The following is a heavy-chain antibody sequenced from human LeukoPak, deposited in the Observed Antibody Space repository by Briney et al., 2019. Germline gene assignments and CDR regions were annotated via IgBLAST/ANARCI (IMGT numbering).Heavy chain of an antibody. V-gene: IGHV3-23*01. Sequence: PGGSLRLSCAASGFTFSSYAMSWVRQAPGKGLEWVSAISGSGGGTYYADSVKGRFTISRDNSKNTLYLQMNSLRAEDTAVYYCANHYDSSGWTGGYWGQGTLVTVSS. D-gene: IGHD3-22*01. CDR2: ISGSGGGT. CDR3: ANHYDSSGWTGGY. J-gene: IGHJ4*02. CDR1: GFTFSSYA.